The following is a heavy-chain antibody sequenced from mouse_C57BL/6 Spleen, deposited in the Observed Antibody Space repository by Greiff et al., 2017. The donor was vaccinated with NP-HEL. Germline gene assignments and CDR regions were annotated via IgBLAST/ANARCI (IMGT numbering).Heavy chain of an antibody. J-gene: IGHJ3*01. Sequence: DVKLVESGGGLVKPGGSLKLSCAASGFTFSSYAMSWVRQTPEKRLEWVATISDGGSYTYYPDNVKGRFTISRDNAKNNLYLQMSHLKSEDTAMYYCARWDYRFAYWGQGTLVTVSA. CDR2: ISDGGSYT. CDR3: ARWDYRFAY. D-gene: IGHD5-5*01. CDR1: GFTFSSYA. V-gene: IGHV5-4*03.